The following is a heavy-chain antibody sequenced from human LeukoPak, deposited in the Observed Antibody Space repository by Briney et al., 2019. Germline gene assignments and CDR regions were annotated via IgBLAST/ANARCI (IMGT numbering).Heavy chain of an antibody. CDR3: ARVPDFYYDASDYSCLGY. D-gene: IGHD3-22*01. V-gene: IGHV1-3*01. Sequence: ASVKVSCKASGYTFTSYAMHWVRQAPGQRLEWMGWINAGNGNTKYSQKFQGRITMTRDTSTSAVYMELSSLRSEDTAVYYCARVPDFYYDASDYSCLGYWGQGTLVTVSS. CDR2: INAGNGNT. J-gene: IGHJ4*02. CDR1: GYTFTSYA.